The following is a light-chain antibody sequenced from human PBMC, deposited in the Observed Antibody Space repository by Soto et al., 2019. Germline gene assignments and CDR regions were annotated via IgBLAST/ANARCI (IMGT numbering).Light chain of an antibody. CDR3: QQYNNWPPRT. CDR1: QSVSSN. Sequence: EIVMTQSPATLSVSPGERATLSCRASQSVSSNLAWYQQKPGRAPRLLLYGASTRATGIPARFSGSGSGTEFTLTISSLQSEDFAVYYCQQYNNWPPRTFGQGTKVEIK. CDR2: GAS. V-gene: IGKV3-15*01. J-gene: IGKJ1*01.